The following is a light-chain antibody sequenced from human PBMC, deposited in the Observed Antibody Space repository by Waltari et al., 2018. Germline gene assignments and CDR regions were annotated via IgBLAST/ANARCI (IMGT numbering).Light chain of an antibody. CDR1: SSNIGAGYD. CDR3: QSYDSSLSGPRV. V-gene: IGLV1-40*01. J-gene: IGLJ3*02. Sequence: QSVLTQPPSVSGAPGQRVTISCTGSSSNIGAGYDVHWYQQLPGTAPKLLIYGNNTRPSGVPDRFSGSKSGTSASLAITGLQAEDEADYYCQSYDSSLSGPRVFGGGTKLTVL. CDR2: GNN.